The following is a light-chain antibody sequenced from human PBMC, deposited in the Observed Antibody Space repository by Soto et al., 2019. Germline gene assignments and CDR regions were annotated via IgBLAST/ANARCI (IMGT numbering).Light chain of an antibody. J-gene: IGLJ7*01. Sequence: QSVLTQPPSASGTPGQRVTISCSGSSSNIGSNYVYWYQQLPGTAPKLLIYRNNQRPSGGPDRFSGSKSGTSASLAISGLGSEDEADYYCAAWDDSLSGPVFGGGTQLTVL. CDR2: RNN. CDR3: AAWDDSLSGPV. CDR1: SSNIGSNY. V-gene: IGLV1-47*01.